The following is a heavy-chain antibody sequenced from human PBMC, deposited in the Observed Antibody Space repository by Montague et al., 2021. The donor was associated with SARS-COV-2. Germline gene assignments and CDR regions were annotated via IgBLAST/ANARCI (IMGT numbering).Heavy chain of an antibody. Sequence: SETLSLTCTVSGGSISSYYWTWIRQPPGKGLESIGYIYHNGSTKXNPSLKSRVTISVDTSKNQFSLKLSSVSVADTAVCYCARGGGNSADYYNYTMDVWGQGTTVTVFS. V-gene: IGHV4-59*01. CDR2: IYHNGST. J-gene: IGHJ6*02. CDR1: GGSISSYY. CDR3: ARGGGNSADYYNYTMDV. D-gene: IGHD4-23*01.